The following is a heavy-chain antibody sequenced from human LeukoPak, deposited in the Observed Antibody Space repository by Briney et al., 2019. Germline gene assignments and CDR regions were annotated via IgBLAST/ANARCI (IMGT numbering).Heavy chain of an antibody. J-gene: IGHJ4*02. CDR3: AKKWEFGLYDYGDYDSGTFDY. Sequence: TGGSLRLSCAASGFTFSSYAMSWVRQAPGKGLEWVSTISNSDYSTYYTDSVKGRFTISRDNSKNTLYLQMNSLRAEDTAVYYCAKKWEFGLYDYGDYDSGTFDYWGQGTLVTVSS. V-gene: IGHV3-23*01. CDR2: ISNSDYST. CDR1: GFTFSSYA. D-gene: IGHD4-17*01.